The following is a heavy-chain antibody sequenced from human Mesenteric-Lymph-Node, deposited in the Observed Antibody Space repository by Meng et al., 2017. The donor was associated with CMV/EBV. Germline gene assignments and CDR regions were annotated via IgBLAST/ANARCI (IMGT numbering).Heavy chain of an antibody. Sequence: GGSLRLSCAASGFSVSTNYMTWVRQAPGKGLEWVSFIRGDDSTSYTDSVQGRFTISRDNAKNSLYLQMNSLRAEDTAVYYCATSRSLDYWGQGTLVTVPQ. D-gene: IGHD2-15*01. V-gene: IGHV3-66*01. J-gene: IGHJ4*02. CDR3: ATSRSLDY. CDR1: GFSVSTNY. CDR2: IRGDDST.